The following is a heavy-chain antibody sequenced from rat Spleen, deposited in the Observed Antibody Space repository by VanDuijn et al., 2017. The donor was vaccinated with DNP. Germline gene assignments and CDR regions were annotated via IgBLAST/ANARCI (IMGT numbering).Heavy chain of an antibody. J-gene: IGHJ2*01. CDR1: GFTFSNYD. D-gene: IGHD1-11*01. CDR2: ISPSGGST. Sequence: EVQLVESGGGLVQPGRSLKLSCAASGFTFSNYDTAWVRQAPTKGLEWVASISPSGGSTYYRDSGKGRFTVSRDYARSTLYLQMNRLRSEDTATYYCARWVTTAHLDYWGQGVMVTVSS. V-gene: IGHV5-25*01. CDR3: ARWVTTAHLDY.